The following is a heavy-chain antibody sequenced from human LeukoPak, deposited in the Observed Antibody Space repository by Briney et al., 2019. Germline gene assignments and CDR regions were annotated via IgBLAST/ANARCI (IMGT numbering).Heavy chain of an antibody. CDR1: GGSISGYY. D-gene: IGHD2-15*01. V-gene: IGHV4-59*01. CDR2: IYYSGRT. Sequence: PSETLSITCTVSGGSISGYYWSWIRQPPGKGMEWIGYIYYSGRTNYNPSLKSRVTISVDTSKNQFSLKLSSVTAADTAVYYCARGGGSYCSADNCFQTHYYLDVWGKGTTVTVSS. CDR3: ARGGGSYCSADNCFQTHYYLDV. J-gene: IGHJ6*03.